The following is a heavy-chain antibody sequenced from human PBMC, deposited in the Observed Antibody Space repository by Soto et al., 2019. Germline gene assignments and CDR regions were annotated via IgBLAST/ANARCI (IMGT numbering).Heavy chain of an antibody. Sequence: GGSLRLSCAASGFTVSSNYMSWVRQAPGKGLEWVSVIYSGGSTYYADSVKGSFTISRDNSKNTLYLQSNSLRDEDTALYYCAIVSDYRLGTSDTRGRGTMVTVSS. V-gene: IGHV3-66*01. J-gene: IGHJ3*02. CDR3: AIVSDYRLGTSDT. D-gene: IGHD3-9*01. CDR2: IYSGGST. CDR1: GFTVSSNY.